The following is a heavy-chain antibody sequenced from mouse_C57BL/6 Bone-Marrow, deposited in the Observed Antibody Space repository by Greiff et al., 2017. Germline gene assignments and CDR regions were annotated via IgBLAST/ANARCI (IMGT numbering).Heavy chain of an antibody. V-gene: IGHV1-64*01. Sequence: VQLQQPGAELVKPGASVKLSCKASGYTFTSYWMHWVKQRPGQGLEWIGMIHPNSGSTNYNEKFKSKATLTVDKSSSTAYIQLSSLTSEDSAVYYCARGGIYYGNLWGQGTTLTVSS. D-gene: IGHD2-1*01. CDR2: IHPNSGST. CDR1: GYTFTSYW. CDR3: ARGGIYYGNL. J-gene: IGHJ2*01.